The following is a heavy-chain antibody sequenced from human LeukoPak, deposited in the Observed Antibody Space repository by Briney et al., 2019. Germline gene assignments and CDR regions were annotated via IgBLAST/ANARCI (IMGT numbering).Heavy chain of an antibody. V-gene: IGHV1-46*01. Sequence: GASVKVSCRASGYTFTSYYMHWVRQAPGQGLEWMGIINPSGGSTSYAQKFQGRVTMTRDTSTSTVYMELSSLRSEDTAVYYCAREHVTTIYYYYYGMDVWGQGTTVTVSS. CDR1: GYTFTSYY. D-gene: IGHD4-11*01. J-gene: IGHJ6*02. CDR3: AREHVTTIYYYYYGMDV. CDR2: INPSGGST.